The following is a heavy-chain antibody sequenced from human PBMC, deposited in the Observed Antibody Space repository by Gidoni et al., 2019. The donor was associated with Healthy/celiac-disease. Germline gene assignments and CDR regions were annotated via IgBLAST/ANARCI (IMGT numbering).Heavy chain of an antibody. V-gene: IGHV4-61*02. CDR3: ARGGSSGYYYEPTGDY. CDR1: GGSISRGSYY. Sequence: QVQLQESGPGLVKPSQTLSLTCTVSGGSISRGSYYWSCIRQPAGKGLELIGRIYTSGSTNYNHALKSRVTISVDTSKNQFSLKLSSVTAEDTAVYYCARGGSSGYYYEPTGDYWGQGTLVIVSS. J-gene: IGHJ4*02. D-gene: IGHD3-22*01. CDR2: IYTSGST.